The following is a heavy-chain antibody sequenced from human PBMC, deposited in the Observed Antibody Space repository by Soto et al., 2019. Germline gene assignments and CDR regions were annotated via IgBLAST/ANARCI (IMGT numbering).Heavy chain of an antibody. D-gene: IGHD3-9*01. J-gene: IGHJ5*02. Sequence: PSETLSLTCTVSGGSISSYYWSWIRQPPGKGLEWIGYIYYSGSTNYNPSLKSRVTISVDTSKNQFSLKLSSVTAADTAVYYCARGYDILTGEAGPNWFDPWGQGTLVTVSS. CDR2: IYYSGST. CDR1: GGSISSYY. CDR3: ARGYDILTGEAGPNWFDP. V-gene: IGHV4-59*01.